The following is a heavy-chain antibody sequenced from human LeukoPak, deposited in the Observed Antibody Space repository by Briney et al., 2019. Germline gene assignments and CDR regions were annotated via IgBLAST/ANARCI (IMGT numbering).Heavy chain of an antibody. CDR1: GFTVSSNY. J-gene: IGHJ4*02. V-gene: IGHV3-53*01. Sequence: GGSLRLSCAASGFTVSSNYMSWVRQAPGKGLEWVSVIYSGGSTYYADSVEGRFTISRDNSKNTLYLQMNSLRAEDTAVYYCARYGSGSYFGCWGQGTLVTVSS. CDR2: IYSGGST. CDR3: ARYGSGSYFGC. D-gene: IGHD3-10*01.